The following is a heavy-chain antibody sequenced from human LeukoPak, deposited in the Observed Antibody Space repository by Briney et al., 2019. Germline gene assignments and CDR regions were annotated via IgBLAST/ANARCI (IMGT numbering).Heavy chain of an antibody. CDR1: GGSISSYY. V-gene: IGHV4-59*01. CDR2: IYYSGST. D-gene: IGHD5-18*01. Sequence: SETLSLTCTVSGGSISSYYWSWIRQPPGKGLEWIGYIYYSGSTNYNPSLKSRVTISVDTSKIQFSLKLTSVTAADTAVYYCARTTEGGYSYGYFYYYMDVWGKGTTVTISS. CDR3: ARTTEGGYSYGYFYYYMDV. J-gene: IGHJ6*03.